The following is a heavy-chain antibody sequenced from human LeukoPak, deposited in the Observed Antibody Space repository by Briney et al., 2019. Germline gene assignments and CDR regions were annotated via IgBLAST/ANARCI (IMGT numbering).Heavy chain of an antibody. CDR1: GYTFTSYY. D-gene: IGHD3-22*01. J-gene: IGHJ5*02. Sequence: ASVKVSCKGSGYTFTSYYMHWVRQAPGQGLEWMGIINPSGGSTSYAQKFQGRVTMTRDTSTSTVYMELSSLRSEDTAVYYCERAITMIVVVKDSWFDPWGQGTLVTVSS. CDR3: ERAITMIVVVKDSWFDP. CDR2: INPSGGST. V-gene: IGHV1-46*01.